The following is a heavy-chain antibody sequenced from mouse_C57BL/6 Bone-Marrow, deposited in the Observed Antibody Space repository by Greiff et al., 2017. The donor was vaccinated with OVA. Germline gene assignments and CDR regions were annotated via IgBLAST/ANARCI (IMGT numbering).Heavy chain of an antibody. Sequence: QVQLQQPGAELVKPGASVKLSCKASGYTFTSYWMQWVKQRPGQGLEWIGEIDPSDSYTNYNQKFKGKATLTVDTSSSTAYMQLSSLTSEDSAVYYCATDSNYGGYYFDYWGQGTTLTVSS. CDR3: ATDSNYGGYYFDY. CDR2: IDPSDSYT. J-gene: IGHJ2*01. D-gene: IGHD2-5*01. CDR1: GYTFTSYW. V-gene: IGHV1-50*01.